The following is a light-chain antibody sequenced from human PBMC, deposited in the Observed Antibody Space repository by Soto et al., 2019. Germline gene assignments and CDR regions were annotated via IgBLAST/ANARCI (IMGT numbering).Light chain of an antibody. V-gene: IGKV1-5*01. CDR2: DAS. CDR1: QSISHW. CDR3: QEYDSVFGT. J-gene: IGKJ1*01. Sequence: DIQMTQSPATLSASVGDSVTITCRASQSISHWLAWYQQKPGKAPKFLIYDASSLESGVPSRFSGSGSGTEFTLTTRSLQPDDFETYYYQEYDSVFGTFGTRAKVDI.